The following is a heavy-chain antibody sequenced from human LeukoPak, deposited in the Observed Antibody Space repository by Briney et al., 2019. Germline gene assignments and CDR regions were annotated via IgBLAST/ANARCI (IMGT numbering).Heavy chain of an antibody. D-gene: IGHD6-19*01. CDR2: IYYSGST. Sequence: PSETLSLTCTVSGGSISSSSYYWGWIRQPPGKGLEWIGSIYYSGSTYYNPSLKSRVTISVDTSKNQFSLKLSSVTAADTAVYYCARTLTPMYSSAFYFDYWGQGTLVTVSS. CDR1: GGSISSSSYY. CDR3: ARTLTPMYSSAFYFDY. J-gene: IGHJ4*02. V-gene: IGHV4-39*07.